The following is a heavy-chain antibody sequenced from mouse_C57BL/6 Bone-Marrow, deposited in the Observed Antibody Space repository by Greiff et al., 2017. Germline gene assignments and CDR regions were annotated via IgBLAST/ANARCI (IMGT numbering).Heavy chain of an antibody. V-gene: IGHV1-69*01. Sequence: QVQLQQPGAELVMPGASVKLSCKASGYTFTSYWMHWVKQRPGQGLEWIGEIDPSDSYTNYNQKFKGKSTLTVDKSSSTAYMQLSSLTSEDSAVYYCASHSDYYAMDYWGQGTSVTVSS. CDR1: GYTFTSYW. CDR2: IDPSDSYT. J-gene: IGHJ4*01. CDR3: ASHSDYYAMDY.